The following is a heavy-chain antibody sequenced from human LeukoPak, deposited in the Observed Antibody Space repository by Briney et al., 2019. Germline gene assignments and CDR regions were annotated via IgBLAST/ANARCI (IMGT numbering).Heavy chain of an antibody. Sequence: GGSLRLSCAASGFTFSSYSMNWVRQAPGKGLEWVSYISNSGSIIYYADSVKGRFTISRDNAKNSLYLQMNSLRAEDTAVYYCARGKDYGGNSDFDYWGQGTLVTVSS. D-gene: IGHD4-23*01. CDR3: ARGKDYGGNSDFDY. CDR2: ISNSGSII. J-gene: IGHJ4*02. V-gene: IGHV3-48*01. CDR1: GFTFSSYS.